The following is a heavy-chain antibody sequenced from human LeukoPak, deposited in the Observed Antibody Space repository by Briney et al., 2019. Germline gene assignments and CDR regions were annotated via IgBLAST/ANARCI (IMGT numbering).Heavy chain of an antibody. CDR2: INSSGSS. CDR1: GGSICTYH. Sequence: SETLSCKCTVSGGSICTYHWIWLRPAAGMGLEWIGRINSSGSSNYNASLRSRVTMSVDTSKNQFALNRSSVTAADTAVYYCAREGGGPRWLDPWGQGTLVTVSS. D-gene: IGHD6-25*01. CDR3: AREGGGPRWLDP. V-gene: IGHV4-4*07. J-gene: IGHJ5*02.